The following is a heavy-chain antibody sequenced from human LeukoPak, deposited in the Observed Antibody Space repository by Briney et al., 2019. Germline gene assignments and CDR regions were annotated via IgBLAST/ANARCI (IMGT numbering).Heavy chain of an antibody. V-gene: IGHV4-34*01. D-gene: IGHD1-26*01. CDR1: GGSSSGYY. CDR3: ARVAWDYYYYYYGMDV. CDR2: INHSGST. Sequence: SETLSLTCAVYGGSSSGYYWSWIRQPPGKGLEWIGEINHSGSTNYNPSLKSRVTISVDTSKNQFSLKLSSVTAADTAVYYCARVAWDYYYYYYGMDVWGKGTTVTVSS. J-gene: IGHJ6*04.